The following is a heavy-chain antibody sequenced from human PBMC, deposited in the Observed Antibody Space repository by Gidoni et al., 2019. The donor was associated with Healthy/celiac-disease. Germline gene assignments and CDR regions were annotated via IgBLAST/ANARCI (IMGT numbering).Heavy chain of an antibody. Sequence: QVQLQESGPGLVKPSETLSLNCTVSGGSISSFYWSWIRQPPGKGLEWIGYIYYSGSTHYNPSLKGRVPISVGTAKNPFSLELSAGTAAVTAGYYCARYDFWRGYYWDLGQGTLVTVSS. D-gene: IGHD3-3*01. CDR3: ARYDFWRGYYWD. J-gene: IGHJ4*02. V-gene: IGHV4-59*08. CDR2: IYYSGST. CDR1: GGSISSFY.